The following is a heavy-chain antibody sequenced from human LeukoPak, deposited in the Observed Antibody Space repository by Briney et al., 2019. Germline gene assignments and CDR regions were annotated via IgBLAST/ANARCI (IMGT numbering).Heavy chain of an antibody. CDR3: AREGVYGSGAESLYGMDV. CDR2: IGTAGDT. V-gene: IGHV3-13*01. CDR1: GFTFSSYD. J-gene: IGHJ6*02. D-gene: IGHD3-10*01. Sequence: PGGSLRLSCAASGFTFSSYDMHWVRQATGKGLEWVSAIGTAGDTYYPGSVKGRFTISRENAENSLYLQMNSLRAGDTAVYYCAREGVYGSGAESLYGMDVWGQGTTVTVSS.